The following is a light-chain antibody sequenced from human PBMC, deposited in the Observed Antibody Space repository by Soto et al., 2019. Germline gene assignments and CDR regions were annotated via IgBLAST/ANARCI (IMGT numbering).Light chain of an antibody. CDR3: SSFTSSTTYV. CDR1: SSDVGNYNY. J-gene: IGLJ1*01. V-gene: IGLV2-14*01. CDR2: NVN. Sequence: QSALTQSASVSGSPGQSITISCTGTSSDVGNYNYVSWYQQHPGEVPKLIIFNVNNRPSGVSNRFSGSKSGNTASLTISGLQAEDEADYYCSSFTSSTTYVFGTGTKLTVL.